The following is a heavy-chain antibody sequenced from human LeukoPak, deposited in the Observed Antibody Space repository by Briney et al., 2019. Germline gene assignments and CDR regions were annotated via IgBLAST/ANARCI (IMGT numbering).Heavy chain of an antibody. Sequence: SETLSLTCTVSGGSISNYYWSWIRQPPGKGLEWIGYIYYSGTTNYNPSLKSRVTISVDTSKNQFSLKLNSVTAADTAVYYCARGVYIAAAQYGYWGQGTLVTVSS. D-gene: IGHD6-13*01. CDR2: IYYSGTT. CDR3: ARGVYIAAAQYGY. V-gene: IGHV4-59*01. J-gene: IGHJ4*02. CDR1: GGSISNYY.